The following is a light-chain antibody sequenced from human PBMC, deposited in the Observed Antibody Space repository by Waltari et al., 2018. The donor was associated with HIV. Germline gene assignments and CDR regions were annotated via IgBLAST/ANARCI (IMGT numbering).Light chain of an antibody. CDR2: SEN. Sequence: QSVLTQPPSAAGTPGQRVTISCSGSSSNIGISSINWYQQFPGTAPKLLIYSENQRPSGVPDRFSGSKSGSSASLAISGLQSEDEAGYYCATWDASLNGWIFGGGTKLTVL. J-gene: IGLJ2*01. CDR3: ATWDASLNGWI. V-gene: IGLV1-44*01. CDR1: SSNIGISS.